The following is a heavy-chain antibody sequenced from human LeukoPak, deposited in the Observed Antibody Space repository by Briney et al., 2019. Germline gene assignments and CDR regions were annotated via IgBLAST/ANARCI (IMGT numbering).Heavy chain of an antibody. D-gene: IGHD2-2*01. J-gene: IGHJ4*02. V-gene: IGHV3-21*01. Sequence: GGSLRLSCAASGFTFSSYSMNWVRQAPGKGLEWVSSISSSSYIYYADSVKGRFTISRDNAKNSLYLQMNSLRAEDTAVYYCARGTRGSYFDYWGQGTLVTVSS. CDR1: GFTFSSYS. CDR3: ARGTRGSYFDY. CDR2: ISSSSYI.